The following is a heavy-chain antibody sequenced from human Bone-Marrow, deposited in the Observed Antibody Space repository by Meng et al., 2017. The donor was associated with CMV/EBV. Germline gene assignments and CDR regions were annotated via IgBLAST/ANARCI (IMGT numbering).Heavy chain of an antibody. V-gene: IGHV4-59*01. CDR1: GGSISSYY. Sequence: SETLSLTCTVSGGSISSYYWNWLRQPPGKGLEWIGYISYSRDTNYNPSLKSRVTISVDTSKNKFSLKLSSVTAADTAVYYCARGQFLEFDYWGQGTLVTVSS. CDR2: ISYSRDT. D-gene: IGHD3-3*01. CDR3: ARGQFLEFDY. J-gene: IGHJ4*02.